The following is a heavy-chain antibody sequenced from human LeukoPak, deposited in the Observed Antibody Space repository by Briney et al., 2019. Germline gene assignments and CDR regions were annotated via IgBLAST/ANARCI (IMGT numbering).Heavy chain of an antibody. CDR2: IYYSGST. D-gene: IGHD3-10*01. CDR3: ARGYYPNWFDP. CDR1: GGSFSGYY. Sequence: SETLSLTCAVYGGSFSGYYWSWIRQPPGKGLEWIGYIYYSGSTSYSGNTNYNPSLKSRVTILVDTSKNQFSLKLSSVTAADTAVYYCARGYYPNWFDPWGQGTLVTVSS. V-gene: IGHV4-59*08. J-gene: IGHJ5*02.